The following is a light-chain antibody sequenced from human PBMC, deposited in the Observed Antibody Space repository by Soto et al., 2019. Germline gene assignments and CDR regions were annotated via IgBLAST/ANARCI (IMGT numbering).Light chain of an antibody. CDR1: QSVSSSY. J-gene: IGKJ1*01. V-gene: IGKV3-20*01. Sequence: EIVLTQSPGTLSFSPVERSTLSFSASQSVSSSYLAWYQQKLGQAPRLLIYGASSRATGIPDRFSGSGSGTDFTLTISRLEPEDFAVYYCQQYGSSSWTFGQGTKVDIK. CDR3: QQYGSSSWT. CDR2: GAS.